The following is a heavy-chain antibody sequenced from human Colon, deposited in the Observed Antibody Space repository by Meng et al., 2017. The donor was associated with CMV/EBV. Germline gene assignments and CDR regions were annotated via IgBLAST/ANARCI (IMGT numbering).Heavy chain of an antibody. D-gene: IGHD3-3*01. V-gene: IGHV1-2*02. CDR3: GTFGGDFDY. J-gene: IGHJ4*02. CDR1: GYTFTGYL. CDR2: INPYSGDT. Sequence: HLKQSGAEMGEPVASVKVSCKASGYTFTGYLIHWVRQAPGQGLEWMGWINPYSGDTIYAQKFEVGVTMTRDASITTAYLELSSLKSDDTAVYYCGTFGGDFDYWGQGTLVTVSS.